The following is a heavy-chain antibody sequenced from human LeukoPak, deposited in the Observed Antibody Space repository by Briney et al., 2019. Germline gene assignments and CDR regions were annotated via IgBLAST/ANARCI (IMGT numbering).Heavy chain of an antibody. V-gene: IGHV3-20*04. J-gene: IGHJ4*02. D-gene: IGHD3-3*01. Sequence: GGSLRLSCAASGFTFDDYGMSWVRQAPGKGLEWISGVNWNGGSTGYADSVKGRFTISRDNAKNSLYLQMNSLRAEDTAVYYCARLYDFWSGYYTEDYWGQGTLVTVSS. CDR2: VNWNGGST. CDR1: GFTFDDYG. CDR3: ARLYDFWSGYYTEDY.